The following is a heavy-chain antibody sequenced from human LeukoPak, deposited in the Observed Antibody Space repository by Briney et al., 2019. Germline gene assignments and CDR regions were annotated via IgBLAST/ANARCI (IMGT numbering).Heavy chain of an antibody. V-gene: IGHV1-46*01. CDR3: ARDRSPTYYDCSGYYY. J-gene: IGHJ4*02. CDR1: GYTFTSYY. CDR2: INPSGGST. Sequence: ASVKVSCKASGYTFTSYYMHWVRQAPGQGLEWMGIINPSGGSTSYAQKFQGRVTMTRDTSTSTVYMELSSLRSEDTAVYYCARDRSPTYYDCSGYYYWGQGTLVTVSS. D-gene: IGHD3-22*01.